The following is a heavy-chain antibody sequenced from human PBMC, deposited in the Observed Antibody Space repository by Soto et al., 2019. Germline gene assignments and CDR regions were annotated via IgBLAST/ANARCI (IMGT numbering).Heavy chain of an antibody. CDR3: ARLPRGYNYGMDV. V-gene: IGHV4-34*04. CDR2: INHSRST. Sequence: QVQLQQWGAGLLKPSETLSLTCAVYGGSFSGYYWTWIRQPPGKGLEWIGEINHSRSTHNNPSLNSRATISVETSKSQFSMKLSSVTAADTAVYYCARLPRGYNYGMDVWGQGTTVTVSS. CDR1: GGSFSGYY. J-gene: IGHJ6*02.